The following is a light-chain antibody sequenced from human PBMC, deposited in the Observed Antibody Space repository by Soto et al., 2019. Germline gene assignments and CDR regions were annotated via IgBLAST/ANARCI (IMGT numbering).Light chain of an antibody. J-gene: IGLJ1*01. CDR2: EVS. V-gene: IGLV2-14*03. CDR3: SSYTSTTTRV. Sequence: QSALTQPRSVSGCPGQSVTISCTGTSSDVGAYNYVSWYQQHPGKGPKLMIYEVSNRPSGVSNRFSGSKSGNTATLTISGLQAEDEADYYCSSYTSTTTRVFGTGTKVTVL. CDR1: SSDVGAYNY.